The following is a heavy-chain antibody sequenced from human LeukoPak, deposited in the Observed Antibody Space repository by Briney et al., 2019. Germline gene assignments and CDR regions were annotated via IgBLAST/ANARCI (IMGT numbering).Heavy chain of an antibody. CDR3: ARDQTDDYGDYRLDY. J-gene: IGHJ4*02. CDR2: ISGSGGST. Sequence: GGSLRLSCAASGFTFSSYAMSWVRQAPGKGLEWVSAISGSGGSTYYADSVKGRFTISRDNSKNTLYLQMNSLRAEDTAVYYCARDQTDDYGDYRLDYWGQGTLVTVSS. V-gene: IGHV3-23*01. CDR1: GFTFSSYA. D-gene: IGHD4-17*01.